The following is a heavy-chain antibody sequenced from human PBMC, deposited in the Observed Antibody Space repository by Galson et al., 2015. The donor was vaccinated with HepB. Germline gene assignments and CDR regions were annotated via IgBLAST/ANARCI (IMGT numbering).Heavy chain of an antibody. V-gene: IGHV5-51*01. D-gene: IGHD2-2*01. Sequence: KVSCKVSGYNFSGYWIGWVRQMPGKGLEWVGTIFPGDSHTRYSPSFQGQVTISADKSTAYLQWSSLKASDTAMYYCARSSSRPLGYVGMDAWAQGATVAGSS. J-gene: IGHJ6*02. CDR3: ARSSSRPLGYVGMDA. CDR2: IFPGDSHT. CDR1: GYNFSGYW.